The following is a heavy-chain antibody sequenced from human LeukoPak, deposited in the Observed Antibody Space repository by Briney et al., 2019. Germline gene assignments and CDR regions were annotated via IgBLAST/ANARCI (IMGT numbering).Heavy chain of an antibody. CDR2: IRSKANSYAT. CDR3: AREVAAAGMDY. J-gene: IGHJ4*02. V-gene: IGHV3-73*01. D-gene: IGHD6-13*01. Sequence: GGSLKLSCAASGFTFSGSALHWVRQVSGKGLEWIGRIRSKANSYATEYIASVKGRFTISRDDSKTTAYLQMNSLRSEDTAVYYCAREVAAAGMDYWGQGTLVTVSS. CDR1: GFTFSGSA.